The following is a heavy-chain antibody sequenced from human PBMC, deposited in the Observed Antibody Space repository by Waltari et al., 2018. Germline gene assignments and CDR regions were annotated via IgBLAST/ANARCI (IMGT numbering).Heavy chain of an antibody. CDR3: AKDRWQLTQYYYYYGMDV. J-gene: IGHJ6*02. D-gene: IGHD2-15*01. CDR2: ISGSGGST. CDR1: GFTFSSYA. V-gene: IGHV3-23*01. Sequence: EVQLLESGGGLVQPGGSLRLSCAASGFTFSSYAMSWVRQAPGKGLEWVSAISGSGGSTYYTDSVKGRFTISRDNSKNTLYLQMNSLRAEDTAVYYCAKDRWQLTQYYYYYGMDVWGQGTTVTVSS.